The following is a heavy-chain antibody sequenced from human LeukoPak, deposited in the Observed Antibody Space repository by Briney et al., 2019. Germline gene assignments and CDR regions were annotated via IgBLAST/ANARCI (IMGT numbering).Heavy chain of an antibody. J-gene: IGHJ4*02. Sequence: PSETLSLTCTVSGGSISSYYWSWIRQPPGKGLEWIGYIYYSGSTNYNPSLKSRVTISVDTSKNQFSLKLSSVTAADTAVYYCARGPHYDILTGTSDYWGQGTLVTVSS. D-gene: IGHD3-9*01. CDR3: ARGPHYDILTGTSDY. V-gene: IGHV4-59*08. CDR1: GGSISSYY. CDR2: IYYSGST.